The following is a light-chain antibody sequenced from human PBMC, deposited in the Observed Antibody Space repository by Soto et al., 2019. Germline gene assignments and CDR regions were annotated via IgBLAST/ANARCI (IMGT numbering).Light chain of an antibody. J-gene: IGLJ1*01. Sequence: QSALTQPASVSGSPGQSSTISCTGTSSDVGGYNYVSWYQQHPGKAPKLMIYEVSNRSSGVSNRFSGSKSGNTASLTISGLQAEDEADYYCSSYTSSSLYVFGTGTKLTVL. CDR3: SSYTSSSLYV. CDR1: SSDVGGYNY. CDR2: EVS. V-gene: IGLV2-14*01.